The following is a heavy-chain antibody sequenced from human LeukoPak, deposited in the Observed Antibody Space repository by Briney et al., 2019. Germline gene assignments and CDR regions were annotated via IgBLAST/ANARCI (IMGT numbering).Heavy chain of an antibody. J-gene: IGHJ6*03. Sequence: GGSLRLXCAASGFSFSSYWMSWVRQAPGKGLEWVANIKQDGSEKHYVDSVKGRFTISRDNAKNSLYLQMNSLRAEDTAVYYCARDTYYDFWSGLNYYYYYYMDVWGKGTTVTVSS. CDR3: ARDTYYDFWSGLNYYYYYYMDV. D-gene: IGHD3-3*01. V-gene: IGHV3-7*01. CDR1: GFSFSSYW. CDR2: IKQDGSEK.